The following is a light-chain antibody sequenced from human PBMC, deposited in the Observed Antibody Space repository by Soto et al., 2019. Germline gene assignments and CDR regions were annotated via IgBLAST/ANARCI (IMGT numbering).Light chain of an antibody. CDR1: SSNSGAGYD. V-gene: IGLV1-40*01. Sequence: QSVLTQPPSVSGAPGQRVTISCTGSSSNSGAGYDVHWYLQLPGTAPKLLIYGNTNRPSGVPDRFSGSKSGSSASLAITGLQAEDEADYYCQSHDSSLHASVFGTGTKLTVL. J-gene: IGLJ1*01. CDR3: QSHDSSLHASV. CDR2: GNT.